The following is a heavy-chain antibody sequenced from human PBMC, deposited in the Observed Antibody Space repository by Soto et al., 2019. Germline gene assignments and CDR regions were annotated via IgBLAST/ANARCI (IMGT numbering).Heavy chain of an antibody. CDR2: ISSSSSTI. CDR1: GFTFSSYS. V-gene: IGHV3-48*01. J-gene: IGHJ5*02. D-gene: IGHD3-22*01. Sequence: PGGSLRLSCAASGFTFSSYSMNWVRQAPGKGLEWVSYISSSSSTIYYADSVKGRFTISRDNAKNSLYLQMNSLRAEDTAVYYCAKGPRRYYYDSSGYTWGQGTLVTVSS. CDR3: AKGPRRYYYDSSGYT.